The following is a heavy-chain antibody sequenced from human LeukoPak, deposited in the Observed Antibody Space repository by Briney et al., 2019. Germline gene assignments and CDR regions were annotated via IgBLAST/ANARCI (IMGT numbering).Heavy chain of an antibody. V-gene: IGHV3-30*18. CDR1: GFTFSSYG. J-gene: IGHJ6*02. CDR3: AKDGYGSNYYYGMDV. D-gene: IGHD5-18*01. CDR2: ISYEGSNK. Sequence: PGGSLRLSCAASGFTFSSYGMHWVRQAPGKGVEWVAVISYEGSNKYYADSVKGRFTISRDNSKNTLYLQMNSLRAEDTAVYYCAKDGYGSNYYYGMDVWGQGTTVTVSS.